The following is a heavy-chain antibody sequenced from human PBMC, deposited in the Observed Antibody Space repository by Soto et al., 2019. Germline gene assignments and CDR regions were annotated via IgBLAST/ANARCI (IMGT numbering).Heavy chain of an antibody. CDR2: IYYSGST. Sequence: PSETLSLTCTVSGGSISSSSYYWGWIRQPPGKGLEWIGSIYYSGSTYYNPSLKSRVTISVDTSKNQFSLKLSSVTAADTAVYYCARRVLLWFGELLSPYYYYGMDVWGQGTTVT. D-gene: IGHD3-10*01. CDR1: GGSISSSSYY. CDR3: ARRVLLWFGELLSPYYYYGMDV. V-gene: IGHV4-39*01. J-gene: IGHJ6*02.